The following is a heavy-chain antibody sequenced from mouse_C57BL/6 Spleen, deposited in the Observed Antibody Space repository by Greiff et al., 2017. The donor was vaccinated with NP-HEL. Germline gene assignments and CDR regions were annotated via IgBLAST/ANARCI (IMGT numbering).Heavy chain of an antibody. CDR2: IDPSDSET. D-gene: IGHD4-1*01. Sequence: VQLQQPGAELVRPGSSVKLSCKASGYTFTSYWMHWVKQRPIQGLEWIGNIDPSDSETHYNQKFKDKATLTVDKSSSTAYMQLSSLTSEDSAVYYCARDAGTPYYFDYWGQGTTLTVSS. J-gene: IGHJ2*01. CDR3: ARDAGTPYYFDY. V-gene: IGHV1-52*01. CDR1: GYTFTSYW.